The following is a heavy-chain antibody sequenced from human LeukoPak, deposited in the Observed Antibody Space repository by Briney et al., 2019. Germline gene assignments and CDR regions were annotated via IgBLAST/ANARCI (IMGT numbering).Heavy chain of an antibody. CDR3: ARVIVGYGSDYFDY. CDR2: FDPEDGET. CDR1: GYTLTELS. V-gene: IGHV1-24*01. D-gene: IGHD3-10*01. J-gene: IGHJ4*02. Sequence: ASVTVSCTVSGYTLTELSMHWVRQAPGKGLEWMGGFDPEDGETIYAQKFQGRVTMTEDTSTDTAYMELSSLRSEDTAVYYCARVIVGYGSDYFDYWGQGTLVTVSS.